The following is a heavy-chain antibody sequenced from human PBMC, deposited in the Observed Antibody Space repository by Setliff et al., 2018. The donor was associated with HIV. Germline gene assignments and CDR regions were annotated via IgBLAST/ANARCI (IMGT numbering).Heavy chain of an antibody. CDR2: ISSKSGGYT. Sequence: PGGSLRLSCSGSGFTFSDYYMSWVRQAPGKGLEWISYISSKSGGYTSYTDSVRGRFTISSDNAKNSLYLQMNSLRAEDTSVYYCAKAKWLPRNSFYYYMDCWGKGTTVTVSS. D-gene: IGHD6-19*01. J-gene: IGHJ6*03. V-gene: IGHV3-11*06. CDR3: AKAKWLPRNSFYYYMDC. CDR1: GFTFSDYY.